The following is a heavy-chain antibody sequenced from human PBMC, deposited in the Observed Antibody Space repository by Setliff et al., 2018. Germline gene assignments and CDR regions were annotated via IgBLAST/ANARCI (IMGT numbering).Heavy chain of an antibody. V-gene: IGHV3-7*04. Sequence: QPGGSLRLSCGASGFTYNNCWVSWVRQAPGKGLEWVANIKGDDSEKYYVDSVKGRFTVSRDNVKNSLFLQMDSLRVDDTAVYYCGRAGKPYAIDVWGQGTMVTVSS. J-gene: IGHJ3*01. CDR1: GFTYNNCW. CDR3: GRAGKPYAIDV. CDR2: IKGDDSEK.